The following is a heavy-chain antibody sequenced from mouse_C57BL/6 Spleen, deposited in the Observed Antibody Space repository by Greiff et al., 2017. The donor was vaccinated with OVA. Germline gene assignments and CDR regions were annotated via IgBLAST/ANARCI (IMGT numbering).Heavy chain of an antibody. CDR1: GFSLTSYG. CDR3: ARMDD. CDR2: IWSGGST. J-gene: IGHJ4*01. V-gene: IGHV2-2*01. Sequence: VQLQESGPGLVQPSQSLSITCTVSGFSLTSYGVHWVRQSPGKGLEWLGVIWSGGSTDYNAAFISRLSISKDNSKSQVFFKMNSLQADDTAIYYCARMDDWGQGTSVTVSS.